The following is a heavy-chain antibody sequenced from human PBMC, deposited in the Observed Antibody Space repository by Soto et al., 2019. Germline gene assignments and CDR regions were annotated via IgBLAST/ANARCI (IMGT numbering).Heavy chain of an antibody. CDR2: IYYSGST. J-gene: IGHJ4*02. Sequence: SETLSLTCTVSGGSISSGDYYWSWIRQPPGKGLEWIGYIYYSGSTYYNPSLKSRVTISVDTSKNQFSLKLSSVTAADTAVYYCARGLEGSYLDYWGQGTLVTVSS. D-gene: IGHD3-10*01. V-gene: IGHV4-30-4*01. CDR3: ARGLEGSYLDY. CDR1: GGSISSGDYY.